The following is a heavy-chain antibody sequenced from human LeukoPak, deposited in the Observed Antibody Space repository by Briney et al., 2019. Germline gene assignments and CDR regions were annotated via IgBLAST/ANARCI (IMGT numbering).Heavy chain of an antibody. J-gene: IGHJ4*02. CDR2: ISGSGGST. CDR1: GFTFSSYA. V-gene: IGHV3-23*01. D-gene: IGHD3-10*01. CDR3: AKGGYYYGSGSFLDY. Sequence: GGSLRLSCAASGFTFSSYAMSWVRQAPGKGLEWVSAISGSGGSTYYADSVKGRFTISRDNSKNTLYLQMNSLRAEDAAVYYCAKGGYYYGSGSFLDYWGQGTLVTVSS.